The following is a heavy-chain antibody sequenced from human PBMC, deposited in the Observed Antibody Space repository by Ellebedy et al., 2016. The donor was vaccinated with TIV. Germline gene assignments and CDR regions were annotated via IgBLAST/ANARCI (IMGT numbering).Heavy chain of an antibody. J-gene: IGHJ4*02. CDR2: IYSSGHYM. CDR1: GFTFSTSN. CDR3: AKDRLWRGSGTQTFDN. Sequence: GESLKISCAASGFTFSTSNMNWVRQAPGKGLEWVAYIYSSGHYMLHADSVKGRFTISRDNAKNSLYLQMNSLRAEDTAVYYCAKDRLWRGSGTQTFDNWGQGTLVTVSS. V-gene: IGHV3-21*05. D-gene: IGHD3-10*01.